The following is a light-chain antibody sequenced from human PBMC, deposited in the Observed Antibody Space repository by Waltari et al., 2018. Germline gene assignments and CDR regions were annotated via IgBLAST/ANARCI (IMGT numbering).Light chain of an antibody. V-gene: IGLV2-14*01. CDR2: DVT. Sequence: QSALTQPASVSASPGQSITISCTGTSSDVGSFNFVSWYQLHPGKAPILIIYDVTDRPSGVATRFSGSKSANTASLTISGLQPEDEADYYCSSYTTSSTVTFGGGTKLTVL. CDR3: SSYTTSSTVT. CDR1: SSDVGSFNF. J-gene: IGLJ2*01.